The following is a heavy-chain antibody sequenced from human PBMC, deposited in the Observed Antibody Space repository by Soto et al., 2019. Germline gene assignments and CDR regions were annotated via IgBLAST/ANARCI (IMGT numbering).Heavy chain of an antibody. V-gene: IGHV4-30-2*01. Sequence: SETLSLTCAVSGGSISSGGSSWSWIRQPPGKGLEWIGYLYHSGSTYYNPSLKSRVTISVDRSKNQFSLKLSSVTAADTAVYYCARDKITGLFDYWGQGTLVTVSS. CDR2: LYHSGST. CDR3: ARDKITGLFDY. J-gene: IGHJ4*02. D-gene: IGHD2-8*02. CDR1: GGSISSGGSS.